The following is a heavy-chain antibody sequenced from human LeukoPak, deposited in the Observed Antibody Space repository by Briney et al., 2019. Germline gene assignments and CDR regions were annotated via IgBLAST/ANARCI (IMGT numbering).Heavy chain of an antibody. V-gene: IGHV4-34*01. CDR1: GGSFSGYY. D-gene: IGHD3-22*01. Sequence: KASETLSLTCAVYGGSFSGYYWSWIRQPPGKGLEWIGEINHSGSTNYNPSLKSRVTISVDTSKNQFSLKLSSVTAADTAVYYCARGRADSSGYYPDAFDIWGQGTMVTVSS. CDR2: INHSGST. J-gene: IGHJ3*02. CDR3: ARGRADSSGYYPDAFDI.